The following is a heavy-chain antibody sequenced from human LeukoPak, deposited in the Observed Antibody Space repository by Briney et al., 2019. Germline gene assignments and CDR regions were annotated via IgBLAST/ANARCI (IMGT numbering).Heavy chain of an antibody. Sequence: ASVKVSCKASGYTFTSYGISWVRQAPGQGLEWMGWISAYNGNTNYAQKLQGRVTMTTDTSTSTAYMELRSLRPDDTAVYYCALESTFGVFNPFDYWGQGTLVTVSS. V-gene: IGHV1-18*01. CDR1: GYTFTSYG. CDR2: ISAYNGNT. CDR3: ALESTFGVFNPFDY. J-gene: IGHJ4*02. D-gene: IGHD3-3*01.